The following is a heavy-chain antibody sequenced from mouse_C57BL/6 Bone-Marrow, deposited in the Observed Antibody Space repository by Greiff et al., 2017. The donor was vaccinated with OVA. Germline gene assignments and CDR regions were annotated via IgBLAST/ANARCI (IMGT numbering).Heavy chain of an antibody. D-gene: IGHD2-1*01. CDR3: ARYYYGNPWYFDV. Sequence: QVQLQQSGAELVRPGASVKLSCKASGYTFTDYYINWVKQRPGQGLEWIARIYPGSGNTYYNEKFKGKATLTAEKSSSTAYMQLSSLTSEDSAVYFCARYYYGNPWYFDVWGTGTTVTVSS. J-gene: IGHJ1*03. V-gene: IGHV1-76*01. CDR2: IYPGSGNT. CDR1: GYTFTDYY.